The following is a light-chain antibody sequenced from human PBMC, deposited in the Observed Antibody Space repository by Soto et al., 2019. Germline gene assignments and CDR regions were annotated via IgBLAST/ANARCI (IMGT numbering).Light chain of an antibody. CDR1: QDIRKD. V-gene: IGKV1-6*01. J-gene: IGKJ2*01. CDR3: LQDYNYPFT. Sequence: AIQMTQSPSSLSASVGDRVTITCRASQDIRKDLAWYQQKPGKAPQILIYGASTLQTGVASRFSGSGSATDFTLTISSLQPEDSAAYYYLQDYNYPFTFGQGTKLDIK. CDR2: GAS.